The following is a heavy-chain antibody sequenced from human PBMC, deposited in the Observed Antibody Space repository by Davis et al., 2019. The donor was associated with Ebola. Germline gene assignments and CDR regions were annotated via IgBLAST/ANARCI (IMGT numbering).Heavy chain of an antibody. CDR2: INPSGGST. CDR3: TTPGGQDSGYDVFDI. Sequence: AASVKVSCKTSGYIFSSQYLHWVRQAPGQGLEWMGIINPSGGSTSYAQKFQGRVTVTRDTSTTTVYMDLSSLRSEDTALYYCTTPGGQDSGYDVFDIWGQGTMVTVSS. J-gene: IGHJ3*02. CDR1: GYIFSSQY. V-gene: IGHV1-46*03. D-gene: IGHD5-12*01.